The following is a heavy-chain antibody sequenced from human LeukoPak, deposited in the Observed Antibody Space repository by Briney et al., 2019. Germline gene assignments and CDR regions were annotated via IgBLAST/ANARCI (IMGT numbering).Heavy chain of an antibody. V-gene: IGHV3-23*01. CDR2: INGGGNTT. J-gene: IGHJ6*03. CDR1: GFAFSSFA. CDR3: TKELHVAVAVADYYYFYMDV. Sequence: GGCLRLSCAASGFAFSSFAMGWARQSPGKGLEWLSTINGGGNTTFYSDSVKGRFTISRDNSKNTLYLHMDSLRPDDTATYYCTKELHVAVAVADYYYFYMDVWGRGTAVTVSS. D-gene: IGHD6-19*01.